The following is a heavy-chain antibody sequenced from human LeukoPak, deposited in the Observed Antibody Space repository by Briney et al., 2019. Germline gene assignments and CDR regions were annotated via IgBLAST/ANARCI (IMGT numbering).Heavy chain of an antibody. CDR3: ARSTNLYDYVWGSYTRPTYYFDY. CDR1: GGSIRSSRYY. J-gene: IGHJ4*02. V-gene: IGHV4-39*01. CDR2: IYYSGNT. D-gene: IGHD3-16*01. Sequence: SETLSLTCIVSGGSIRSSRYYWGWIRQPPGKGLEWIGNIYYSGNTYYSPSLKSRVTISGDTSKNQFSLKLSSVTAADTAVYYCARSTNLYDYVWGSYTRPTYYFDYWGQGTLVTVSS.